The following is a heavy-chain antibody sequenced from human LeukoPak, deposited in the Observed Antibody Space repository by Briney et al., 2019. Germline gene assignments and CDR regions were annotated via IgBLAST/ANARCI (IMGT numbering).Heavy chain of an antibody. J-gene: IGHJ4*02. CDR3: ANDLSGSSHFDY. V-gene: IGHV3-30*02. Sequence: GGSLRLSCAASGFTFRSYGMHWVRQAPGKGLEWVAVIQYDGGEKYYADSVKGRFTISRDNSKNTLYLQMNSLRAEDTAVYYCANDLSGSSHFDYWGQGTLVTVSS. D-gene: IGHD1-26*01. CDR1: GFTFRSYG. CDR2: IQYDGGEK.